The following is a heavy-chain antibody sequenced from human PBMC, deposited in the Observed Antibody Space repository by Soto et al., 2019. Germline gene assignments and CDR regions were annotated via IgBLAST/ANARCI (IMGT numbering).Heavy chain of an antibody. J-gene: IGHJ5*02. V-gene: IGHV1-24*01. CDR3: AGLHTYYDFWSGYPTPGSGWFDP. D-gene: IGHD3-3*01. CDR2: SDPEDGET. CDR1: GYTLTELS. Sequence: ASVKVSCKVSGYTLTELSMHWVRQAPGKGLEWMGGSDPEDGETIYAQKFQGRVTMTEDTSTDTAYMELSSLRSEDTAVYYCAGLHTYYDFWSGYPTPGSGWFDPWGQGTLVTVSS.